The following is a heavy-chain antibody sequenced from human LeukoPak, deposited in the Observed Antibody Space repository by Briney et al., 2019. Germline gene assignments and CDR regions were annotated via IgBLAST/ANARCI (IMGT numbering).Heavy chain of an antibody. V-gene: IGHV1-69*04. CDR3: AREVSCGGDCSGGAFDAFDI. D-gene: IGHD2-21*02. Sequence: GASVKVSCKASGDTFSSYTISWVRQAPGQGLEWMGKIIPIVGITDYAQRFQDRVTITADKSTSTAYMELSGLRSEDTAVYYCAREVSCGGDCSGGAFDAFDIWGQGTMVTVSS. J-gene: IGHJ3*02. CDR2: IIPIVGIT. CDR1: GDTFSSYT.